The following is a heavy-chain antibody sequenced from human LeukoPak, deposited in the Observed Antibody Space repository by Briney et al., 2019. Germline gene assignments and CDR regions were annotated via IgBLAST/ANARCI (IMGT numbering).Heavy chain of an antibody. CDR1: GFTFNNYG. J-gene: IGHJ4*02. V-gene: IGHV3-30*02. Sequence: GGSLRLSCAASGFTFNNYGMHWGRQAPGKGLEGVAAIWYDGSNKYYADAVKGRFTISRENSKNTLYLQMNSLRAEDTAVYYCAKDLEGYSSGQDYWGQGTLVTVSS. D-gene: IGHD6-19*01. CDR2: IWYDGSNK. CDR3: AKDLEGYSSGQDY.